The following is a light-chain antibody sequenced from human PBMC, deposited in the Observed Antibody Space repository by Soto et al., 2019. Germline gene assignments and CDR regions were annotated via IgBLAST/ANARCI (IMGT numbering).Light chain of an antibody. CDR1: QSVLYSSNNKNY. CDR2: WAF. Sequence: DIVMTQSPDSLAVSLGERATINCKSSQSVLYSSNNKNYLAWYQQKPGQPPKLLIYWAFTRESGVPDRFSGSGSGTDFTLTISSLQAEDVEVYYCQQYYDAPQTFGQGTKVEIK. V-gene: IGKV4-1*01. CDR3: QQYYDAPQT. J-gene: IGKJ1*01.